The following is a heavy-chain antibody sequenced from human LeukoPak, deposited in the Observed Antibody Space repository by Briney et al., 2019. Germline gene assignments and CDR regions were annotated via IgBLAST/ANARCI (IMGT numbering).Heavy chain of an antibody. CDR1: GYTFTRYA. Sequence: APVKVSCKASGYTFTRYALHWVRQAPRQRLEWMGWVNAGNGKTKYSQKFQSRVTITRDTSASAAYMELNSLRSEDTAVYYCARSSYDFLTGSPLLNSFDYWGQGTLVTVSS. D-gene: IGHD3-9*01. CDR2: VNAGNGKT. J-gene: IGHJ4*02. V-gene: IGHV1-3*01. CDR3: ARSSYDFLTGSPLLNSFDY.